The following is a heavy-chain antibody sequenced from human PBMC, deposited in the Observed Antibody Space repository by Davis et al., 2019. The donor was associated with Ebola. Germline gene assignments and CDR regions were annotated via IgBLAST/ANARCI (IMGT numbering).Heavy chain of an antibody. CDR1: GFTFDDYA. Sequence: PGGSLRLSCAASGFTFDDYAMTWVRQAPGKGLEWVAGINWDGGNIHYPDSVKGRFTISRDNAKNSLYLQMNSLRAEDTALYYCAKDIASTPTYFDHWGQGALVTVSS. CDR2: INWDGGNI. V-gene: IGHV3-20*04. CDR3: AKDIASTPTYFDH. D-gene: IGHD1-1*01. J-gene: IGHJ4*02.